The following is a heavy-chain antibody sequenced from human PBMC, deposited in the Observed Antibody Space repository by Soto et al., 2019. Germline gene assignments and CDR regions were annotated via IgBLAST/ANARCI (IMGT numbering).Heavy chain of an antibody. CDR3: ARGNPIRMTVVIAPDLDY. V-gene: IGHV3-48*02. J-gene: IGHJ4*02. CDR1: GFTFSSYS. CDR2: ISSSGSTI. D-gene: IGHD3-22*01. Sequence: EVQLVESGGGSVQPGGSLRLSCAASGFTFSSYSMNWVRQAPGKGLEWVSYISSSGSTIYYADSVKGRFTISRDNAKNSLDLQMNSLRDEDTAVYYCARGNPIRMTVVIAPDLDYWGQGTLVTVSS.